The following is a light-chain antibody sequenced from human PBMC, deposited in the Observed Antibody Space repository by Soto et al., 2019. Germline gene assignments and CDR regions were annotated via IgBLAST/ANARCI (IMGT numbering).Light chain of an antibody. CDR2: PSS. Sequence: DIEMTQSPASLSASVGDRVTISCRTSQTINNNLNWYQQRPGKAPKLLIYPSSSLMSGVPPRFSGSGSGTDFTLTISSLQPEDFATYFCQLTYISPITFGQGTRLDIK. J-gene: IGKJ5*01. CDR1: QTINNN. V-gene: IGKV1-39*01. CDR3: QLTYISPIT.